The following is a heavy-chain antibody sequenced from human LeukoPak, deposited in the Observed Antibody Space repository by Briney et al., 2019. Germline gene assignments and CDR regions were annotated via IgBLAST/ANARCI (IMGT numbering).Heavy chain of an antibody. CDR3: TYASG. V-gene: IGHV3-30*02. Sequence: GGSLRLSCAASGFTFDDYGMSWVRQAPGKGLEWVALIRYDGSNKYYADSVKGRFTISRDNSKNTLYLQMNSLRADDTGVYYCTYASGWGQGTLVTVSS. CDR1: GFTFDDYG. J-gene: IGHJ4*02. CDR2: IRYDGSNK.